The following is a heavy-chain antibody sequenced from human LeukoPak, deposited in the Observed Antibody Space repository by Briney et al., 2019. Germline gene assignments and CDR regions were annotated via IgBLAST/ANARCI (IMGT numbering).Heavy chain of an antibody. V-gene: IGHV1-18*01. CDR3: ARDIGYCSGGSCRYWFDP. D-gene: IGHD2-15*01. J-gene: IGHJ5*02. CDR2: ISGYNGNT. Sequence: ALVKVSCKASGYTFTTYNINWVRQAPGQGLEWMGWISGYNGNTNYAQKVQGRVTMTTDTSTSTVYMELRSLRSDDTAVYYCARDIGYCSGGSCRYWFDPWGQGTLATVSS. CDR1: GYTFTTYN.